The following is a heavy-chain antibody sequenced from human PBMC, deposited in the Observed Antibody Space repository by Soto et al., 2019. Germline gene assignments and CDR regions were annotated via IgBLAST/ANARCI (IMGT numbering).Heavy chain of an antibody. Sequence: SVKVSCKASGGTFSSYAISWVRQAPGQGLEWMGGIIPIFGTANYAQKFQGRVTTTADESTSTAYMELSSLRSEDTAVYYCARDYRAYYDDVWGSYRLQHWGQGTLVTVSS. CDR3: ARDYRAYYDDVWGSYRLQH. J-gene: IGHJ1*01. CDR2: IIPIFGTA. V-gene: IGHV1-69*13. CDR1: GGTFSSYA. D-gene: IGHD3-16*02.